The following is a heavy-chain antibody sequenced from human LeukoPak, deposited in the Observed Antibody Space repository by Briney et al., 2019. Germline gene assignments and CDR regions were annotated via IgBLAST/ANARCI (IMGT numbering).Heavy chain of an antibody. CDR1: GGSFSDYY. CDR2: INHSGST. CDR3: ARGFEDYYYGMDV. Sequence: PSETLSLTCAVYGGSFSDYYWSWIRQPPGKGLEWIGEINHSGSTNYNPSLKSRVTISVDTSKNQFSLKLSSVTAADTAVYYCARGFEDYYYGMDVWGQGTTVTVSS. D-gene: IGHD3-9*01. V-gene: IGHV4-34*01. J-gene: IGHJ6*02.